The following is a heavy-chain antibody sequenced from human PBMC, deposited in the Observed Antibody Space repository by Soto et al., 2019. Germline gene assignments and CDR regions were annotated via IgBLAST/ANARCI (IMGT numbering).Heavy chain of an antibody. V-gene: IGHV4-30-2*01. Sequence: QLQLQESGSGLVKPSQTLSLTCAVSGGSISSGGYSWSWIRQPPGKGLEWIGYIYHSGSTYYNPSLKSRVTISVDRSKNQFSLKLSSVTAADTAVYYCARAGTQYCGGDCFDYWGQGTLVTVSS. CDR3: ARAGTQYCGGDCFDY. CDR1: GGSISSGGYS. D-gene: IGHD2-21*01. J-gene: IGHJ4*02. CDR2: IYHSGST.